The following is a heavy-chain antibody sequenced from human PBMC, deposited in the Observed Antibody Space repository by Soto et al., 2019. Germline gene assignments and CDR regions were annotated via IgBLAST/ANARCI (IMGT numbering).Heavy chain of an antibody. CDR2: INPNSGDT. CDR3: AREIRGSYDY. J-gene: IGHJ4*02. CDR1: GYTFTGQY. D-gene: IGHD3-10*01. V-gene: IGHV1-2*02. Sequence: ASVKVPCKASGYTFTGQYMHWVRQAPGQGLEWMGWINPNSGDTTYVQKFQGRVTMTRDTSISTAYMELSRLRSDDTAVYYCAREIRGSYDYWGQGTRVTVSS.